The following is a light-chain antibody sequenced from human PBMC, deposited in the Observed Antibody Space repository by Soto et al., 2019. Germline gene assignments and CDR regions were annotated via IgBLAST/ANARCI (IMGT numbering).Light chain of an antibody. J-gene: IGLJ3*02. CDR2: EVS. CDR1: SDDVGRFNY. V-gene: IGLV2-14*01. CDR3: TSYTSSSTLVV. Sequence: QSALTQPASVSGSPGQSITISCTGTSDDVGRFNYVSWYQQHPGKAPKLIIYEVSNRPSGVSNRFSGSKSGNTASLTISGLQAEDEADYYCTSYTSSSTLVVFGGGTKLTVL.